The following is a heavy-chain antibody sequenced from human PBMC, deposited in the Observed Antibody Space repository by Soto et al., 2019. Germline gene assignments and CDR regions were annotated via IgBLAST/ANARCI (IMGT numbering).Heavy chain of an antibody. V-gene: IGHV4-39*01. Sequence: QLQLQESGPGLVKPSETLSLTCTVSGGSISSSSYYWGWIRQPPGKGLEWSGSIYYSGSTYYNPSLKSRVTISVDTSKNQFSLKLSSVTAADTAVYYCARHGGSSWYGYYFDYWGQGTLVTVSS. J-gene: IGHJ4*02. CDR3: ARHGGSSWYGYYFDY. CDR2: IYYSGST. D-gene: IGHD6-13*01. CDR1: GGSISSSSYY.